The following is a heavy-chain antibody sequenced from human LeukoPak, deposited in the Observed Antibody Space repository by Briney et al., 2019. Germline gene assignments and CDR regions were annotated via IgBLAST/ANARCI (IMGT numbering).Heavy chain of an antibody. V-gene: IGHV3-11*04. CDR3: ARDSYDSSGFSAFDI. CDR1: GFTFSDYY. D-gene: IGHD3-22*01. CDR2: ISSSGSTI. J-gene: IGHJ3*02. Sequence: GGSLRLSCAASGFTFSDYYMSWIRRAPGKGLEWVSYISSSGSTIYYADSVKGRFTISRDNAKNSLYLQMNSLRDEDTAVYYCARDSYDSSGFSAFDIWGQGTMVTVSS.